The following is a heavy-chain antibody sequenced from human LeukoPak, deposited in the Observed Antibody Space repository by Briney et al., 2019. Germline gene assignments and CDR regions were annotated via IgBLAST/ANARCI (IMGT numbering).Heavy chain of an antibody. CDR1: GFTFSSYA. Sequence: PGGSLRLSCAASGFTFSSYAMHRVRQAPGKGLEWVAVISYDGSNKYYADSVKGRFTISRDNSKNTLYLQMNSLRAEDTAVYYCARGQGSSWYKAFDIWGQGTMVTVSS. D-gene: IGHD6-13*01. CDR3: ARGQGSSWYKAFDI. CDR2: ISYDGSNK. J-gene: IGHJ3*02. V-gene: IGHV3-30-3*01.